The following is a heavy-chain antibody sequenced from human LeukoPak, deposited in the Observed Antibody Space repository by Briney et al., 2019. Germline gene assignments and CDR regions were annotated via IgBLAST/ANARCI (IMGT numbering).Heavy chain of an antibody. CDR3: ASGAWGPPLDV. CDR1: GYTFTSYY. J-gene: IGHJ6*04. Sequence: ASVKVSCKASGYTFTSYYMHWVRHAPGQGLEWMGIINPSGGSTSYAQKFQGRVTMNRDTSISTAYMELSRLRSDDTAVYYCASGAWGPPLDVWGKGTTVTVSS. D-gene: IGHD7-27*01. V-gene: IGHV1-46*01. CDR2: INPSGGST.